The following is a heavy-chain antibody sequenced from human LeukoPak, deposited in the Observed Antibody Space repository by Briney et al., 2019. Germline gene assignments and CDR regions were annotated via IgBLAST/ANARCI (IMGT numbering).Heavy chain of an antibody. V-gene: IGHV4-4*02. Sequence: SETLSLTCAVSGGSISSSNWWSWVRQPPGKGLEWIGEIYHSGSTNYNPSLKSRVTISVDKSKNQFSLKLSSVTAADTAVYYCARGVYCGGDCYPPSDAFDIWGQGTMVTVSS. CDR3: ARGVYCGGDCYPPSDAFDI. CDR1: GGSISSSNW. CDR2: IYHSGST. D-gene: IGHD2-21*02. J-gene: IGHJ3*02.